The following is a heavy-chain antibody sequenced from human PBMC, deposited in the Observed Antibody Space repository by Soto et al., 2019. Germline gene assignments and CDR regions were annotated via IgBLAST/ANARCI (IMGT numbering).Heavy chain of an antibody. V-gene: IGHV3-30*03. J-gene: IGHJ6*02. CDR2: ISYDGSNK. CDR1: GFTFSIYG. Sequence: GGSLRLSCAASGFTFSIYGMHWVRQAPGKGLEWVAVISYDGSNKYYADSVKGRFAISRDNSKSTLYLRMNSLRAEDTAVYYCAIIYGMDVWGQGTTVTVSS. CDR3: AIIYGMDV.